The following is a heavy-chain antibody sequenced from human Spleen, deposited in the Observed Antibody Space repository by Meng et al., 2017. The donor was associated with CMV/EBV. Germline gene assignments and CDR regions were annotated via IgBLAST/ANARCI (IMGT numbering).Heavy chain of an antibody. Sequence: SETLSLTCTVSGGSVSSDSHYWSWIRQPPGKGLECVGYMYYSGSTYYNPSLKSRVTMSIDTSKNQFSLRLSSVTAADTAVYYCARDQWLVRAFDVWGQGKMVTVSS. CDR2: MYYSGST. V-gene: IGHV4-61*01. CDR1: GGSVSSDSHY. D-gene: IGHD6-19*01. J-gene: IGHJ3*01. CDR3: ARDQWLVRAFDV.